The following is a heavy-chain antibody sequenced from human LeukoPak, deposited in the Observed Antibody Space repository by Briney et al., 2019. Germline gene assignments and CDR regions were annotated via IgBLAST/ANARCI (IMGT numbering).Heavy chain of an antibody. CDR3: ARESRGYDILTGKYHRGYYSYYMDV. D-gene: IGHD3-9*01. CDR1: GFTFNRYG. CDR2: VSGSGDST. J-gene: IGHJ6*03. V-gene: IGHV3-23*01. Sequence: GGSLRLSCAASGFTFNRYGMSWVRQAPGKGLEWVSAVSGSGDSTYYADSVKGRFSISRDNSKNTLYLQMNSLRAEDTAVYYCARESRGYDILTGKYHRGYYSYYMDVWGKGTTVTVSS.